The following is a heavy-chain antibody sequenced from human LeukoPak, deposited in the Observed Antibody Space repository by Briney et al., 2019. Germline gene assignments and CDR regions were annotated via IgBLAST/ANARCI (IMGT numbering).Heavy chain of an antibody. J-gene: IGHJ4*02. Sequence: GGSLRLSCAASGFTFSNYAMSWVRQAPGKGLEWVGRIKSKRDGGTTDYAAPVNGRFTISRDDPKNTLYLQMNSLKTEDTAVYYCTTEYYYDSSGLFDYWGQGTLVTVSS. CDR1: GFTFSNYA. CDR2: IKSKRDGGTT. D-gene: IGHD3-22*01. CDR3: TTEYYYDSSGLFDY. V-gene: IGHV3-15*01.